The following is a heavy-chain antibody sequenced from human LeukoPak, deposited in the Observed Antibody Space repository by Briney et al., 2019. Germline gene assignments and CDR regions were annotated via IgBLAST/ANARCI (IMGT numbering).Heavy chain of an antibody. CDR2: INPNSGGT. J-gene: IGHJ4*02. V-gene: IGHV1-2*02. Sequence: ASVKVSCKASGYTFTGYYMHWVRQAPGQGLEWMGWINPNSGGTNYAQKFQGRVTMTRDTSISTAYMELSRLRSVDTAVYYCASRDSGSYYYFDYWGQGTLVTVSS. CDR1: GYTFTGYY. CDR3: ASRDSGSYYYFDY. D-gene: IGHD1-26*01.